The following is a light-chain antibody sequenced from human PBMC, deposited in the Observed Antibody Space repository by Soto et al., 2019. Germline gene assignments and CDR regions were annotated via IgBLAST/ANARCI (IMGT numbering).Light chain of an antibody. CDR3: QQSYSSLPLT. V-gene: IGKV1-39*01. CDR1: QNIRSF. Sequence: DIQMTQSPSSLSVSVGDRVTLTCRASQNIRSFLNWYQQKPGKAPKLLIYAASSLQSGVPSRFSGSGSGTDFTLTISSLQPEDFATYYCQQSYSSLPLTFGGGTKVEIK. J-gene: IGKJ4*01. CDR2: AAS.